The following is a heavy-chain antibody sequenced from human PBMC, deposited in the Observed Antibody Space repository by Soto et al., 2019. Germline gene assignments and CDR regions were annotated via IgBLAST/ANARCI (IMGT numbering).Heavy chain of an antibody. V-gene: IGHV4-59*08. CDR1: GGSISSYY. CDR3: ARHTDCGSGSSCLGSDNMDTDAFDI. Sequence: SETLSLTCTVSGGSISSYYWSWIRQPPGKGLEWIGNIYHSGITNYNPSLKSRVTISVDMSKNQFSLTLSSVTAADTAVYHCARHTDCGSGSSCLGSDNMDTDAFDIWGQGTMVTVSS. CDR2: IYHSGIT. D-gene: IGHD3-10*01. J-gene: IGHJ3*02.